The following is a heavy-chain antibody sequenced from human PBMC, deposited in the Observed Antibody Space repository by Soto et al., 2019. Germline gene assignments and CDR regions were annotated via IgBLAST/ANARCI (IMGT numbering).Heavy chain of an antibody. V-gene: IGHV3-23*01. J-gene: IGHJ4*02. CDR3: AKDITTTMIVVVDFDY. CDR1: GFTFSSYA. D-gene: IGHD3-22*01. CDR2: ISGSGGST. Sequence: EVQLLESGGGLVQPGGSLRLSCAASGFTFSSYAMSWVRQAPGKGLEWVSAISGSGGSTYYADSVKGRFTISRDNSKNTLYLQMNSLRAEDTAVYYCAKDITTTMIVVVDFDYWGQGTLVTVSS.